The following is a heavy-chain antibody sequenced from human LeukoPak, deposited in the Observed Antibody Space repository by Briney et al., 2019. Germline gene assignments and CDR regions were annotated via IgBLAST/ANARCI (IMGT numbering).Heavy chain of an antibody. Sequence: GGSLRLSCAASGFTFSSYAMHWVRQAPGKGLEWVAVISYDGNNKYYADSVKGRFTISRDNSNNTLFLQMNSLRAEDTAVYYCAKGVDYCSGGSCPADYWGPGTLVTVSS. CDR1: GFTFSSYA. J-gene: IGHJ4*02. CDR2: ISYDGNNK. D-gene: IGHD2-15*01. CDR3: AKGVDYCSGGSCPADY. V-gene: IGHV3-30*04.